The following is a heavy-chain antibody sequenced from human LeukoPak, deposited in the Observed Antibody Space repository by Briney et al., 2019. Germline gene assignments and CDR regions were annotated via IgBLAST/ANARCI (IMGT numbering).Heavy chain of an antibody. V-gene: IGHV4-4*07. J-gene: IGHJ4*02. CDR2: IYTSGST. D-gene: IGHD3-10*01. Sequence: PSETLSLTCTVSGGSISSYYWSWIRQPAGKGLEWIGRIYTSGSTNYNPSLKSRVTMSVDTSKNQFSLKLSSVTAADTAVYYCARARRGFGESLFYFGYWGQGTLVTVSS. CDR3: ARARRGFGESLFYFGY. CDR1: GGSISSYY.